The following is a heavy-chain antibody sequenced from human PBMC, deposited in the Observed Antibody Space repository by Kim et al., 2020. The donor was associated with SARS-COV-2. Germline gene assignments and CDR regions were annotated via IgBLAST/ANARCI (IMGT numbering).Heavy chain of an antibody. Sequence: EYAASVKGRFTISRDDSKSIAYLQMNSLKTEDTAVYYCEGIAVAGTVSDYWGQGTLVTVSS. J-gene: IGHJ4*02. CDR3: EGIAVAGTVSDY. V-gene: IGHV3-49*02. D-gene: IGHD6-19*01.